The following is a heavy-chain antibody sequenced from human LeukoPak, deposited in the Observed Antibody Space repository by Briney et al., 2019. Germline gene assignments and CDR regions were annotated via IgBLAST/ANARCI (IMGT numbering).Heavy chain of an antibody. Sequence: GGSLRPSCVASGFTFSNDWLSWVRQAPGKGLEWLANIKQDGSEKSYVDSVKGRFTISRDNAKNSLYLQMNSLRVEDTAVYYCARDRRGPDVWGQGTTVTVSS. J-gene: IGHJ6*02. CDR2: IKQDGSEK. CDR3: ARDRRGPDV. CDR1: GFTFSNDW. V-gene: IGHV3-7*03.